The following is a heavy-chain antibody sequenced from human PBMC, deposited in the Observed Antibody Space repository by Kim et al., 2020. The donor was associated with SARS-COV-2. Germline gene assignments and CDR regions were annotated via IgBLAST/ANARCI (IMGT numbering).Heavy chain of an antibody. V-gene: IGHV3-23*01. J-gene: IGHJ4*02. D-gene: IGHD6-19*01. Sequence: GGSLRLSCAASGFTFSNYAMTWVRQAPGKGLDWVSAISGSGDNTYYADSVKGRFAISRDNSKNTLYLEMNSLRAEDTAVYYCAKRRPVGGSYHFDNWGQGTLVTVSS. CDR1: GFTFSNYA. CDR2: ISGSGDNT. CDR3: AKRRPVGGSYHFDN.